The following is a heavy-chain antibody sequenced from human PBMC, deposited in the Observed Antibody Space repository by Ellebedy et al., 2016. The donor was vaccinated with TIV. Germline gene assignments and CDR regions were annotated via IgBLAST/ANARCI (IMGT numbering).Heavy chain of an antibody. CDR3: ARATVTTKPFDY. CDR1: GGSFSGYY. V-gene: IGHV4-34*01. Sequence: GSLRLXCAVYGGSFSGYYWSWIRQPPGKGLEWIGEINHSGSTNYNPSLKSRVTISVDTSKNQFSLKLSSVTAADTAVYYCARATVTTKPFDYWGQGTLVTVSS. J-gene: IGHJ4*02. CDR2: INHSGST. D-gene: IGHD4-17*01.